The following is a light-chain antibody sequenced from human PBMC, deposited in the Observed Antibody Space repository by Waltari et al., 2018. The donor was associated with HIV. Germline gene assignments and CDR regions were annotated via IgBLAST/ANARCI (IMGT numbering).Light chain of an antibody. CDR3: QQYGNPPRT. J-gene: IGKJ1*01. V-gene: IGKV3-20*01. CDR1: QSITTNN. CDR2: GAS. Sequence: ETVLTQSPGTLSLSPGERAILSCRASQSITTNNVAWSQLRPGQAPRLLIYGASNRATGIPDRFSGGGSGTDFTLTIRTLEPEDFAVYYCQQYGNPPRTFGQGTKVEIK.